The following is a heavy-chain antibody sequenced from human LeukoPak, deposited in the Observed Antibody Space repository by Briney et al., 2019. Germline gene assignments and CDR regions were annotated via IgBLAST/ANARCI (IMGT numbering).Heavy chain of an antibody. CDR2: IYHSGST. V-gene: IGHV4-38-2*02. Sequence: SETLSLTCTVSGYSISSGYYWGWIRQPPGKWLEWIGSIYHSGSTYYNPSLKSRVTISVDTSKNQFSLKLSSVTAADTAVYYCARAVPPLKYDSSGYYDYWGQGTLVTVSS. J-gene: IGHJ4*02. D-gene: IGHD3-22*01. CDR1: GYSISSGYY. CDR3: ARAVPPLKYDSSGYYDY.